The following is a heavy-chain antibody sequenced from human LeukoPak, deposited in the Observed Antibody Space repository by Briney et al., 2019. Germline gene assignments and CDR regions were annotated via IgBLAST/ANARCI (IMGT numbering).Heavy chain of an antibody. V-gene: IGHV3-7*01. J-gene: IGHJ4*02. CDR2: IKQDGSEK. D-gene: IGHD3-22*01. Sequence: GGSLRLSCAASGFTFSSYWMSWVRQAPGKGLEWVANIKQDGSEKYYVDSVKGRFTISRDNAKNSLYLQMNSLRAEDTAVYYCARSPGRRGYYDSSGYFFDYWGQGTLVTVSS. CDR3: ARSPGRRGYYDSSGYFFDY. CDR1: GFTFSSYW.